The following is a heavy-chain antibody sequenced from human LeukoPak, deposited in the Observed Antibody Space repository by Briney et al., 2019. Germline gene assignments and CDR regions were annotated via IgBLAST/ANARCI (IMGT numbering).Heavy chain of an antibody. CDR2: ISSSGSTI. D-gene: IGHD3-9*01. CDR3: ARVTYDILTGYQAFDY. J-gene: IGHJ4*02. CDR1: GFTFSSYE. V-gene: IGHV3-48*03. Sequence: PGGSLRLSCAASGFTFSSYEMNWVRQAPGKGLEWVSYISSSGSTICYADSVKGRFTISRDNSKNTLHLQMNSLRAEDTAVYYCARVTYDILTGYQAFDYWGQGTLVTVSS.